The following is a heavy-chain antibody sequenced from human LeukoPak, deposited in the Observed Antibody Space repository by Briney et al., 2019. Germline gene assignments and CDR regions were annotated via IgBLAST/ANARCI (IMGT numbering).Heavy chain of an antibody. CDR3: TGAWHFDERSGYFDL. V-gene: IGHV3-48*03. CDR1: GFTFSSYE. J-gene: IGHJ4*02. CDR2: INSRSSTI. D-gene: IGHD3-22*01. Sequence: GGSLSLSCAASGFTFSSYEMNWVRQAPGKGLEWISYINSRSSTIYYADSVKGRFTISRDNVKNSLYLQMNSLRTEDTAIYYCTGAWHFDERSGYFDLWGQGSLVTVSS.